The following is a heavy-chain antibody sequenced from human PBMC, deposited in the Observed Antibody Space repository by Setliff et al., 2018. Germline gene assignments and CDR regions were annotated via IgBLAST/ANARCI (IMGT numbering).Heavy chain of an antibody. Sequence: SETLSLTCTVSGGSISSYYWNWIRQPAGKGLEWVGRIYYSGSTYYNPSLKSRVTISVDTSKNQFSLKLSSVTAADTAVYYCARGRYCSSTSCYGGWFDPWGQGTLVTVSS. CDR2: IYYSGST. V-gene: IGHV4-4*07. D-gene: IGHD2-2*01. CDR1: GGSISSYY. J-gene: IGHJ5*02. CDR3: ARGRYCSSTSCYGGWFDP.